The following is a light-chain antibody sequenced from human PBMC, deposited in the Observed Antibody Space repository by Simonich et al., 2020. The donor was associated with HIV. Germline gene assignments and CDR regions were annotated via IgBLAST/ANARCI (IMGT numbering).Light chain of an antibody. CDR3: QQYYSTPFT. J-gene: IGKJ3*01. Sequence: DIVMTQSPDSLAVSLGERATINCKSSQSVLQSSNNNNWLAWYQQKPGQHPKLLIYWASTRESGVPDRFSGSGSGTDFTLTISSLQAEDVAVYYCQQYYSTPFTFGPGTKVDIK. V-gene: IGKV4-1*01. CDR1: QSVLQSSNNNNW. CDR2: WAS.